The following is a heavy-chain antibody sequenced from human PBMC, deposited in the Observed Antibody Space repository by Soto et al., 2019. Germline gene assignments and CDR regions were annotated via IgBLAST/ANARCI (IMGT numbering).Heavy chain of an antibody. CDR1: GYTFTGYY. V-gene: IGHV1-2*02. D-gene: IGHD6-13*01. Sequence: ASVKVSCKASGYTFTGYYMHWVRQAPGQGLEWMGWINPNSGGTNYAQKFQGRVTMTRDTSISTAYMELSRLRSDDTAVYYCARRAAADNQCFQHRGQGNLVPVPS. CDR2: INPNSGGT. J-gene: IGHJ1*01. CDR3: ARRAAADNQCFQH.